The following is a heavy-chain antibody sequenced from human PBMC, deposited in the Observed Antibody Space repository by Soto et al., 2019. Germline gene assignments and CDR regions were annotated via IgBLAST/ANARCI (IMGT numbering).Heavy chain of an antibody. CDR2: IDPSDSYT. J-gene: IGHJ5*02. CDR1: GYSFTSYW. CDR3: ARHLPGYSNYLGWFDP. Sequence: PGESLKISCKGSGYSFTSYWISWVRQMPGKGLEWMGRIDPSDSYTNYSPSFQGHVTISADKSISTAYLQWSSLKASDTAMYYCARHLPGYSNYLGWFDPWGQGTLVTVSS. V-gene: IGHV5-10-1*01. D-gene: IGHD4-4*01.